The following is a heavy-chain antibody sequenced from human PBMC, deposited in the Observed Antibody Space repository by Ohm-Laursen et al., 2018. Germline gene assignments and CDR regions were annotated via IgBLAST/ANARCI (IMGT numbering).Heavy chain of an antibody. J-gene: IGHJ5*02. D-gene: IGHD3-22*01. Sequence: SLRLSCTASGFTFSSYAMSWVRQAPGKGLEWVSAISGGGGRTYYADSVKGRFTISKDSSNNTLSLQMKSLRAGDTAIYYCAKHSDYYETSSFYGNFDLWGQGTLVTVSS. CDR3: AKHSDYYETSSFYGNFDL. CDR2: ISGGGGRT. V-gene: IGHV3-23*01. CDR1: GFTFSSYA.